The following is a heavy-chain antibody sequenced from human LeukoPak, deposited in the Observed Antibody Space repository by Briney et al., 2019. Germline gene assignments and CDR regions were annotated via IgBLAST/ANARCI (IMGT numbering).Heavy chain of an antibody. V-gene: IGHV4-38-2*02. Sequence: SETLSLTCTVSGYSISSGYYWGWIRQPPGKGLEWIGSIYHSGSTYYNPSLKSRVTISVDTSKNQFSLKLSSVTAADTAVYYCARGDPQSWFDPWGQGTLVTVSS. J-gene: IGHJ5*02. CDR2: IYHSGST. CDR3: ARGDPQSWFDP. CDR1: GYSISSGYY.